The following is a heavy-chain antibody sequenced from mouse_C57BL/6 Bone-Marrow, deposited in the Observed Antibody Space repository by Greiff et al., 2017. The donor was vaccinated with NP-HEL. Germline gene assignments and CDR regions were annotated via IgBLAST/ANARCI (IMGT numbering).Heavy chain of an antibody. D-gene: IGHD3-2*02. CDR1: GYAFSSYW. CDR2: IYPGDGDT. J-gene: IGHJ2*01. V-gene: IGHV1-80*01. Sequence: QVQLQQSGAELVKPGASVKLSCKASGYAFSSYWMNWVKQRPGKGLEWIGQIYPGDGDTNYKGKFKGTATLTGDNSSSTAYMHLSSLTSEDAAVYFCARRGPTAEALYYFDDWGPGTTLTVSS. CDR3: ARRGPTAEALYYFDD.